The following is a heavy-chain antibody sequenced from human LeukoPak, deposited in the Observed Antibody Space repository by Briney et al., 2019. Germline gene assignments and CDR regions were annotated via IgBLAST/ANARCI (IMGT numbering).Heavy chain of an antibody. V-gene: IGHV3-11*01. CDR1: GFPFSDYN. CDR2: ITNGGSTI. CDR3: ARSIGLTGGGVDV. D-gene: IGHD3-9*01. Sequence: GGSLSLSCAASGFPFSDYNMNWVRQAPGKGLEWVSYITNGGSTIHHADSVKGRFTISRDNAKKTLYLQMNSLRAEDTAVYYCARSIGLTGGGVDVWGQGTTVTVSS. J-gene: IGHJ6*02.